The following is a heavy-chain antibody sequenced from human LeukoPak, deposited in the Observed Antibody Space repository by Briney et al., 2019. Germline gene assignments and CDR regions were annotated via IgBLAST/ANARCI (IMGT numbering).Heavy chain of an antibody. Sequence: GGSLRLSCAASGFTFSSYGMHWVRQAPGKGLEWVSSISSSSSYIYYADSVKGRFTISRDNSKNTLYLQMNSLRAEDTAVYYCAKDRGIAAAGTDYWGQGTLVTVSS. CDR1: GFTFSSYG. J-gene: IGHJ4*02. CDR2: ISSSSSYI. V-gene: IGHV3-21*04. D-gene: IGHD6-13*01. CDR3: AKDRGIAAAGTDY.